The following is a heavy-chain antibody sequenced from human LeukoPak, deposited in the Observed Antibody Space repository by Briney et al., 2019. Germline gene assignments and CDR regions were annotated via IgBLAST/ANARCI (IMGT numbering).Heavy chain of an antibody. D-gene: IGHD5-18*01. CDR1: GGSFSSGGYY. J-gene: IGHJ6*02. CDR3: ARELGYSYGMDV. V-gene: IGHV4-31*03. CDR2: IYYSECT. Sequence: SETLSLTCTVSGGSFSSGGYYWSWLRQHPGKGLEGIGYIYYSECTYYNTPLKSRVTISVHTSKNQFSLKLSSVTAADTAVYYCARELGYSYGMDVWGQGTTVTVSS.